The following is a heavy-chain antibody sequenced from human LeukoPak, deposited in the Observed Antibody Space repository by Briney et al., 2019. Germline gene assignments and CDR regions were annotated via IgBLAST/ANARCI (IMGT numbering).Heavy chain of an antibody. CDR3: ARDAYYYDSSGYYNFDY. Sequence: GGSLRLSCAASGFTFSSYWMHWVRQAPGKGLVWVSRINSDGSSTSYADSVKGRFTISRDNAKNTLYLQMNSLRAEDTAVYYCARDAYYYDSSGYYNFDYWGQGTLVTVSS. CDR2: INSDGSST. CDR1: GFTFSSYW. D-gene: IGHD3-22*01. J-gene: IGHJ4*02. V-gene: IGHV3-74*01.